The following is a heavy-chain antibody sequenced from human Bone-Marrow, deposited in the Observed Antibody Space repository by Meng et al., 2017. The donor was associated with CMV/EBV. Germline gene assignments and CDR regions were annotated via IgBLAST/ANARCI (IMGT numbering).Heavy chain of an antibody. CDR1: GFAFSDFG. Sequence: GGSLRLSCTASGFAFSDFGMHWVRQAPGKGLEWVAVISHGGDTQFTDSVKGRFTISRDNSRNTVFLQMNSLRPEDTAVYYCARDPNSWYNYFDYWGQGTLVTVSS. V-gene: IGHV3-30*03. J-gene: IGHJ4*02. CDR3: ARDPNSWYNYFDY. CDR2: ISHGGDTQ. D-gene: IGHD6-13*01.